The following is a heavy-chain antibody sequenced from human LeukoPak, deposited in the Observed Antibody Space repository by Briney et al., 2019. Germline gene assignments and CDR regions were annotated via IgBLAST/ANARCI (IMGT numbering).Heavy chain of an antibody. Sequence: SETLSLTCTVSGGSISSSSYYWGWIRQPPGKGLEWIGSIYYSGSTFYNPSLKSRVTISVDTSKNQFSLKLSSVTAADTAVYYCARGLYYYDYWGQGTLVTVSS. CDR2: IYYSGST. V-gene: IGHV4-39*01. CDR1: GGSISSSSYY. J-gene: IGHJ4*02. D-gene: IGHD3-10*01. CDR3: ARGLYYYDY.